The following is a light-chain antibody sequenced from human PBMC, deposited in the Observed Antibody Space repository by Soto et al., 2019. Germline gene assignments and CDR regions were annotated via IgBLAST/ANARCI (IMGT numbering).Light chain of an antibody. CDR1: RGHSTYT. CDR2: LKSDGSH. CDR3: QTWGTGIRV. V-gene: IGLV4-69*01. J-gene: IGLJ3*02. Sequence: QPVLTQSPSASASLGASVKLTCTLSRGHSTYTIAWHQQQPDKGPRYLMKLKSDGSHSKGDGIPDRFSGSSSGAERYLTISSLQSEDEADYYYQTWGTGIRVFGGGTKVTVL.